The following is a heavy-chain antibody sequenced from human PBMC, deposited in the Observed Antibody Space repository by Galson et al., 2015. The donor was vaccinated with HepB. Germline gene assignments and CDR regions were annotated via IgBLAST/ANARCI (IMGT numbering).Heavy chain of an antibody. CDR1: GYTFSSYS. Sequence: SVKVSCKASGYTFSSYSIIWVRQAPGQGLEWVGWISPYNGDTNYAQKLQGRVSMTTDTFTNTAYMELRSLRSDDTAVYYCARGGLVVVGDATQNNWFDPWGQGTPVTVSS. D-gene: IGHD2-15*01. J-gene: IGHJ5*02. V-gene: IGHV1-18*04. CDR2: ISPYNGDT. CDR3: ARGGLVVVGDATQNNWFDP.